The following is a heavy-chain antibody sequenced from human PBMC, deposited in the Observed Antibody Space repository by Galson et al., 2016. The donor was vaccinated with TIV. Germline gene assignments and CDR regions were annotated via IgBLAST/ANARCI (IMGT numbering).Heavy chain of an antibody. J-gene: IGHJ1*01. CDR1: GFISSYYA. V-gene: IGHV3-53*05. CDR3: ARWTDSGSYYDYFHH. CDR2: ISSGGST. Sequence: SLRLSCAASGFISSYYAMSWVRQAPGKGLEWVSLISSGGSTSYSDSVKGRFTISRDNSKNTLYLQMNSLRPEDTAVYYCARWTDSGSYYDYFHHWGQGTPVTVS. D-gene: IGHD1-26*01.